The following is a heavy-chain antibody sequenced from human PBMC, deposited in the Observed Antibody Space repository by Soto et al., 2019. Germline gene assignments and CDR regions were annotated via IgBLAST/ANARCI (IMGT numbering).Heavy chain of an antibody. Sequence: QVQLQQWGAGLLKPSETLSLTCAVYGGSFSGYYWSWIRQPPGKGLEWIGEINHSGSTNYNPSLKSRVTITVDTSKNQFSLKLSSVTAADTAVYYCARGPSSYYGSGSHRPFDYWGQGTLVTVSS. CDR3: ARGPSSYYGSGSHRPFDY. CDR1: GGSFSGYY. J-gene: IGHJ4*02. D-gene: IGHD3-10*01. V-gene: IGHV4-34*01. CDR2: INHSGST.